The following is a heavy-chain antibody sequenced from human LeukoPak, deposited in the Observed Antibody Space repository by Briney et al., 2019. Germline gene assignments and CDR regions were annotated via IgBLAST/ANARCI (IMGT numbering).Heavy chain of an antibody. Sequence: GGSLRLSCAASGFTFSSYAMSWVRQAPGKGLECVSAISGSGGSTYYADSVKGRFTISRDNSKKTLYLQMNSLRAEDTAVYYCAKDPDIVATISHFDYWGQGSLVTVSS. CDR1: GFTFSSYA. V-gene: IGHV3-23*01. D-gene: IGHD5-12*01. CDR3: AKDPDIVATISHFDY. CDR2: ISGSGGST. J-gene: IGHJ4*02.